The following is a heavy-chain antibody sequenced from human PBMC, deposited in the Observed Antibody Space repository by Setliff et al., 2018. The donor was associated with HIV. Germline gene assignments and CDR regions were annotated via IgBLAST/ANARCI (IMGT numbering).Heavy chain of an antibody. CDR1: GFTFKDYY. J-gene: IGHJ3*02. D-gene: IGHD3-10*01. CDR2: INPRGETT. Sequence: ASVKVSCKASGFTFKDYYMHWVRQAPGQGLEWMGMINPRGETTNYAQKFQGRVTMTRDTSTSTVYMELRSLRSEDTAIYYCASKGGSGNYPDSDAFDIWGQGTLVTV. V-gene: IGHV1-46*02. CDR3: ASKGGSGNYPDSDAFDI.